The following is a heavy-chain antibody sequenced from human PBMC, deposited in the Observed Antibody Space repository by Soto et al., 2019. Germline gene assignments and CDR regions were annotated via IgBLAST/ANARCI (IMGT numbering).Heavy chain of an antibody. D-gene: IGHD6-13*01. J-gene: IGHJ6*02. CDR1: GGSIRSGGSY. CDR3: ARDRLMAAAGTARNYFCLCV. CDR2: IYYSGNT. V-gene: IGHV4-31*03. Sequence: SETLSLTCTVSGGSIRSGGSYWSWVRQNPRRGLEWIGNIYYSGNTYYNPSLKSRLTISVDTSKNQFSLNLSSVTAADTAVYYCARDRLMAAAGTARNYFCLCVWGQGTKVTVSS.